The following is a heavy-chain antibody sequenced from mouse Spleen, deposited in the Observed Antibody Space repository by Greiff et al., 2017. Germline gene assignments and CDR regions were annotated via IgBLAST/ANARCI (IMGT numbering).Heavy chain of an antibody. Sequence: VQLQQSGPELVKPGASVKISCKASGYAFSSSWMNWVKQRPGKGLEWIGRIYPGDGDTNYNGKFKGKATLTADKSSSTAYMQLSSLTSEDSAVYFCARVYYYGSSHAYWYFDVWGAGTTVTVSS. CDR1: GYAFSSSW. CDR3: ARVYYYGSSHAYWYFDV. V-gene: IGHV1-82*01. CDR2: IYPGDGDT. J-gene: IGHJ1*01. D-gene: IGHD1-1*01.